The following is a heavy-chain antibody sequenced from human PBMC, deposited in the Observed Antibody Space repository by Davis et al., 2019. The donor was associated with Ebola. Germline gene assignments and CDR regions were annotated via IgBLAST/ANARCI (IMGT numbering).Heavy chain of an antibody. Sequence: ASVKVSCKASGYTFTSYAMHWVRQAPGQRLEWMGWINAGNGNTKYSQKFQGRVTITRDTSASTAYMELSSLRSEDTAVYYCARTVGYCCGGSCGYYYYYGMDVWGQGTTVTVSS. CDR1: GYTFTSYA. J-gene: IGHJ6*02. CDR3: ARTVGYCCGGSCGYYYYYGMDV. D-gene: IGHD2-15*01. CDR2: INAGNGNT. V-gene: IGHV1-3*01.